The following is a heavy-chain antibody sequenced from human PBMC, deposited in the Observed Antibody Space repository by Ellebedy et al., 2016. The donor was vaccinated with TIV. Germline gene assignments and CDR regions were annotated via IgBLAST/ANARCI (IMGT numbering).Heavy chain of an antibody. CDR1: GLTVSSYS. J-gene: IGHJ4*02. Sequence: LSLTCXASGLTVSSYSMNWVRQAPGKGLEWVSAVSGTGADTYYADSVKGRFTISRDTSKNTLYLQMNSLRAEDTAVYYCAKDQGGYYGSEALDYWGQGTLVAVSS. V-gene: IGHV3-23*01. CDR2: VSGTGADT. D-gene: IGHD3-10*01. CDR3: AKDQGGYYGSEALDY.